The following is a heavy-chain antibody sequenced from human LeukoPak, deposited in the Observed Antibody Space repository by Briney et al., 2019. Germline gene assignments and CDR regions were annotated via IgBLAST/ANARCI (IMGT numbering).Heavy chain of an antibody. CDR2: IYYSGST. J-gene: IGHJ3*02. Sequence: SETLSLTCTVSGGSVSSDSYYWSWIRQPPGKGLEWIGYIYYSGSTNYNPSLKSRVTISVDTSKNQFSLKLSSMTAADTAVYYCARDTHDAFDIWGQGTMVTVSS. V-gene: IGHV4-61*01. CDR1: GGSVSSDSYY. CDR3: ARDTHDAFDI.